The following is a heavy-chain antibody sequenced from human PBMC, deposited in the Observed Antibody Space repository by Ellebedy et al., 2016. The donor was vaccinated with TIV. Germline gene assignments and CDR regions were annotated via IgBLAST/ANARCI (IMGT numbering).Heavy chain of an antibody. CDR2: IIGGGTSE. CDR3: ARAFDGRGSGDYGMDV. D-gene: IGHD5-12*01. Sequence: GESLKISCTASGFSLSEYEMNWVRQASGKGLEWVSYIIGGGTSEHYADSVEGRFTISRDDAENSLYLQMNSLRAEDTALYYCARAFDGRGSGDYGMDVWGQGTTVTVSS. J-gene: IGHJ6*02. V-gene: IGHV3-48*03. CDR1: GFSLSEYE.